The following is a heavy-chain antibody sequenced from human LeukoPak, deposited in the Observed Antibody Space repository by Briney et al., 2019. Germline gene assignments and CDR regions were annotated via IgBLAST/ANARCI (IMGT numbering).Heavy chain of an antibody. CDR1: GGSISSGSYY. CDR3: ARDRYSYGPRDYYYYMDV. D-gene: IGHD5-18*01. J-gene: IGHJ6*03. CDR2: IYTSGST. Sequence: PSQTLSLTCTVSGGSISSGSYYWSWIRQPAGKGLEWIGRIYTSGSTNYNPSLKSRVTISVDTSKNQFSLKLSSVTAADTAVYYCARDRYSYGPRDYYYYMDVWGKGTTVTVSS. V-gene: IGHV4-61*02.